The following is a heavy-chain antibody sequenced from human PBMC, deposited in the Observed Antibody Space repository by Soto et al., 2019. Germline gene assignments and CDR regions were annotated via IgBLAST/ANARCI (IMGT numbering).Heavy chain of an antibody. CDR3: GRQDCTRTTCDGWFDP. V-gene: IGHV5-10-1*01. D-gene: IGHD2-2*01. Sequence: GESLKISCKGSGYSFTNYWIGWVRQMPGKGLEWMGTVDPRDSYTDYSPSFQGHVTISADKSISTAYLQWSSLKASDTAIYYCGRQDCTRTTCDGWFDPWGQGTLVTVSS. CDR1: GYSFTNYW. CDR2: VDPRDSYT. J-gene: IGHJ5*02.